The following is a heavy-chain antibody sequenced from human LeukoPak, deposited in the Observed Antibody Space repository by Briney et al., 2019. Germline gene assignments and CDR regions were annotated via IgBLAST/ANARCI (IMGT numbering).Heavy chain of an antibody. CDR1: EYTFTSYD. D-gene: IGHD1-7*01. CDR3: ARERGGYNWNYLYYYYMDV. Sequence: GASVKVSCKASEYTFTSYDINWVRQATGQGLEWMGWMNPNSGNTVYAQKFQGRVTLTWNTSISTAYMELSSLTSEDTAVYYCARERGGYNWNYLYYYYMDVWGKGTTVTVSS. CDR2: MNPNSGNT. J-gene: IGHJ6*03. V-gene: IGHV1-8*03.